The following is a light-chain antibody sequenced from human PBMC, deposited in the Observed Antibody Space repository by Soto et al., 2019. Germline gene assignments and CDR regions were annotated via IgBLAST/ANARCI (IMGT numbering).Light chain of an antibody. CDR1: QSVSSSY. V-gene: IGKV3D-20*02. Sequence: EIVMTQSPVTLSVSPGEIATLSCRASQSVSSSYLAWYQQKPGQAPRLLIYDASNRATGIPARFSGSGSGTDFTLTISSLEPEDFAVYYCQQRSNWPRTFGQGTKVDIK. CDR2: DAS. CDR3: QQRSNWPRT. J-gene: IGKJ1*01.